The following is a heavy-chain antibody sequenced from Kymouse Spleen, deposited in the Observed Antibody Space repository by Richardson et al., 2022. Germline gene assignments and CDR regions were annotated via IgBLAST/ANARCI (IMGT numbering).Heavy chain of an antibody. Sequence: QVQLVESGGGVVQPGRSLRLSCAASGFTFSSYGMHWVRQAPGKGLEWVAVIWYDGSNKYYADSVKGRFTISRDNSKNTLYLQMNSLRAEDTAVYYCARDRRFDGMDVWGQGTTVTVS. V-gene: IGHV3-33*01. D-gene: IGHD3-10*01. CDR3: ARDRRFDGMDV. J-gene: IGHJ6*02. CDR2: IWYDGSNK. CDR1: GFTFSSYG.